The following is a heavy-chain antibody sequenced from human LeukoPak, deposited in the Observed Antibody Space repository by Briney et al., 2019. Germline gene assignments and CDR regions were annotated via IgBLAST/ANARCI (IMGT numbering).Heavy chain of an antibody. J-gene: IGHJ4*02. CDR1: GGSISSYY. CDR3: ARAHCSSTSCPSYYFDY. V-gene: IGHV4-4*07. Sequence: SETLSLTCTVSGGSISSYYWSWIRQPAGKGLEWIGRIYTSGSTNYNPSLKSRVTMSVDTSKNQFSLKLSSVTAADTAVYYCARAHCSSTSCPSYYFDYWGQGTLVTVSS. D-gene: IGHD2-2*01. CDR2: IYTSGST.